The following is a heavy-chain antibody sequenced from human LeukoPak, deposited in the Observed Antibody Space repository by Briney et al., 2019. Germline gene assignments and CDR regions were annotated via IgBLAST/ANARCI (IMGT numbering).Heavy chain of an antibody. V-gene: IGHV3-23*01. Sequence: PGGSLRLSCAASGFTVSSNYMSWVRQAPGKGLEWVSAISGSGGSTYYADSVKGRFTISRDNSKNTLYLQMNSLRAEDTAVYYCAKTKTIYSSSSPSYTDVWGKGTTVTVSS. D-gene: IGHD6-6*01. J-gene: IGHJ6*03. CDR3: AKTKTIYSSSSPSYTDV. CDR2: ISGSGGST. CDR1: GFTVSSNY.